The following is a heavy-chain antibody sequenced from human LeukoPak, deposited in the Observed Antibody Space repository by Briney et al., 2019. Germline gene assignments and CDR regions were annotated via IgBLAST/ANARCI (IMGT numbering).Heavy chain of an antibody. CDR2: INPNSGGT. Sequence: VXQAPGQXXXWMGGINPNSGGTNYAQKFQGRVTMTRDTSISTAYMELSRLRSDDTAVYYCARDLGDGYNYDGDYWGQGTLVTVSS. V-gene: IGHV1-2*02. J-gene: IGHJ4*02. CDR3: ARDLGDGYNYDGDY. D-gene: IGHD5-24*01.